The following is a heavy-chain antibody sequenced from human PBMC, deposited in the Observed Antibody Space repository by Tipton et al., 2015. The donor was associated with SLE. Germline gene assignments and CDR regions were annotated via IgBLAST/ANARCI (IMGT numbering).Heavy chain of an antibody. CDR2: IYYSGST. D-gene: IGHD3-10*01. Sequence: LRLSCTVSGGSISSGSYYWSWIRQPAGKGLEWIGYIYYSGSTNYNPSLKSRVTISVDTSKNQFSLKLSSVTAADTAVYYCAREFGDYGSGSYSNPLGYWGQGTLVTVSS. J-gene: IGHJ4*02. CDR1: GGSISSGSYY. V-gene: IGHV4-61*10. CDR3: AREFGDYGSGSYSNPLGY.